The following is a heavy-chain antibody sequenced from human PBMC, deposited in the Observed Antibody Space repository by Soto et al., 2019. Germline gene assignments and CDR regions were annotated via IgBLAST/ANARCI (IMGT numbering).Heavy chain of an antibody. CDR3: AKGFLSGGYCANGVCYHFDY. J-gene: IGHJ4*02. CDR1: GFTFSRYG. D-gene: IGHD2-8*01. V-gene: IGHV3-30*18. Sequence: QVQLVESGGGVVQPGGSLRLSCAASGFTFSRYGMHWVRQAPGKGLEWVALRSYDGNNKYYADSVKGRFTVSRDNSRNTQYLQMNSLRVEDTAVYYCAKGFLSGGYCANGVCYHFDYWGQGTPVTVSS. CDR2: RSYDGNNK.